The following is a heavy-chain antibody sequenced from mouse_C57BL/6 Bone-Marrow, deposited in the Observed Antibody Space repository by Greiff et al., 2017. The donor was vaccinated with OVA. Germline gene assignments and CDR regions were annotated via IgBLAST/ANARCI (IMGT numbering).Heavy chain of an antibody. J-gene: IGHJ2*01. CDR1: GYTFTSYW. D-gene: IGHD2-2*01. CDR3: AIYYGYYFDY. V-gene: IGHV1-50*01. Sequence: QVQLKQPGAELVKPGASVKLSCKASGYTFTSYWMQWVKQRPGQGLEWIGEIDPSDSYTNYNQKFKGTATLTVDTSSSTAYMQLSSLTSEDSAVYYCAIYYGYYFDYWGQGTTLTVSS. CDR2: IDPSDSYT.